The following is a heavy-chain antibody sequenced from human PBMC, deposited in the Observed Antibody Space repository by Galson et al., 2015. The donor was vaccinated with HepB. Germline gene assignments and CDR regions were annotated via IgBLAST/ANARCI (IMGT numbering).Heavy chain of an antibody. CDR2: ISTYNDNI. D-gene: IGHD3-16*02. V-gene: IGHV1-18*01. CDR3: ARERGSYRYAGY. Sequence: SVKVSCKASGYTFTSYGISWVRRAPGQGLEWMGWISTYNDNIKYAQKLQGRVTMTIDTSTSTAYMELRSLRSDDTAMYYCARERGSYRYAGYWGQGTLVTVSS. J-gene: IGHJ4*02. CDR1: GYTFTSYG.